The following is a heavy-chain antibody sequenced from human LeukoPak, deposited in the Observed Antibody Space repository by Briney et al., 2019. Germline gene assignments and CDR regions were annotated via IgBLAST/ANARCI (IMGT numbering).Heavy chain of an antibody. J-gene: IGHJ4*02. CDR3: AREAFLDPNYFDY. Sequence: SQILSLTCTVSGGSISSGGYYWSWIRQPPGKGLEWIGYIYHSGSTYYNPSLKSRVTISVDRSKNQFSLKLSSVTAADTAVYYCAREAFLDPNYFDYWGQGTLVTVSS. D-gene: IGHD3-9*01. V-gene: IGHV4-30-2*01. CDR1: GGSISSGGYY. CDR2: IYHSGST.